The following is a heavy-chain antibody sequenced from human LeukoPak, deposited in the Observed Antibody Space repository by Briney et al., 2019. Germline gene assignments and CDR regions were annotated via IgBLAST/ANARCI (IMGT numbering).Heavy chain of an antibody. V-gene: IGHV3-74*01. Sequence: PGGSLRLSCVASGFTFSSYWMHWVRQAPGKGLVWVSRINSDGSSTSYADSVKGRFTISRDNAKNTLYLQMNSLRAEDTAVYYCARAYYGSGSYGRSFDYWGQGTLVTVSS. CDR3: ARAYYGSGSYGRSFDY. CDR2: INSDGSST. J-gene: IGHJ4*02. CDR1: GFTFSSYW. D-gene: IGHD3-10*01.